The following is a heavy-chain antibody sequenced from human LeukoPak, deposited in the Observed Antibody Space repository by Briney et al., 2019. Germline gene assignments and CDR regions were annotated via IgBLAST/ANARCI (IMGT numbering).Heavy chain of an antibody. J-gene: IGHJ6*02. V-gene: IGHV4-59*01. Sequence: SETLSLTCTVSGGSISSYYWSWIRQPPGKGLEWIGYIYYSGSTNYDPSLKCRVTISVDTSKNQFSLKLSSVTAADTAVYYCARDRVLDGMDVWGQGTTVTVSS. CDR1: GGSISSYY. CDR2: IYYSGST. CDR3: ARDRVLDGMDV. D-gene: IGHD3-3*02.